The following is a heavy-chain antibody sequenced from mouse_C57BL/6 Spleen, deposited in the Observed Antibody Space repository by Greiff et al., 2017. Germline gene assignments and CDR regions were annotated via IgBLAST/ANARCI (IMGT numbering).Heavy chain of an antibody. D-gene: IGHD1-1*01. CDR1: SYTFTSYW. CDR3: ARSDYYGSSPHFDY. V-gene: IGHV1-69*01. J-gene: IGHJ2*01. CDR2: IDPSDSYT. Sequence: QVQLQQPGAELVMPGASVKLSCKASSYTFTSYWMHWVKQRPGQGLEWIGEIDPSDSYTNYNQKFKGKSTLTVDKSSSTAYMQLSSLTSEDSAVYYCARSDYYGSSPHFDYWGQGTTLTVSS.